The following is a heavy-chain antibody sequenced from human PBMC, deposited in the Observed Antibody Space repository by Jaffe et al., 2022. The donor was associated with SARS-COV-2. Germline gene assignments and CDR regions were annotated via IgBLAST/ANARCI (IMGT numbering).Heavy chain of an antibody. V-gene: IGHV3-23*01. CDR2: ISGSGGST. Sequence: EVQLLESGGGLVQPGGSLRLSCAASGFTFSSYAMSWVRQAPGKGLEWVSAISGSGGSTYYADSVKGRFTISRDNSKNTLYLQMNSLRAEDTAVYYCAKDGIVVAPYGGNFDYWGQGTLVTVSS. CDR1: GFTFSSYA. J-gene: IGHJ4*02. D-gene: IGHD3-22*01. CDR3: AKDGIVVAPYGGNFDY.